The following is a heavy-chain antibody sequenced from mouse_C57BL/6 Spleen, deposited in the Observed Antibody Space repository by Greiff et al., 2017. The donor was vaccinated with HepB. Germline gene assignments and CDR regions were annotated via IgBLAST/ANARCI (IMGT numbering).Heavy chain of an antibody. V-gene: IGHV1-64*01. J-gene: IGHJ2*01. CDR1: GYTFTSYW. D-gene: IGHD1-1*01. Sequence: QVQLQQPGAELVKPGASVKLSCKASGYTFTSYWMHWVKQRPGQGLEWIGMIHPNSGSTNYNEKFKSKATLTVDKSSSTAYMQLSSLTSEDSAVYYCAPLLRYQLGDFDYWGQGTTLTVSS. CDR2: IHPNSGST. CDR3: APLLRYQLGDFDY.